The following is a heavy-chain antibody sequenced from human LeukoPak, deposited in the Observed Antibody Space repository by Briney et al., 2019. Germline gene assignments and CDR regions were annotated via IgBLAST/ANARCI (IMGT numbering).Heavy chain of an antibody. D-gene: IGHD6-13*01. CDR1: GGSISSYY. Sequence: SETLSLTCTVSGGSISSYYWSWVRQPAGKGLEWIGRIYGSGNTNYNPSLKGRVTMTVDTSKNQFSLNLSSVTAADTAVYYCARGRGSSWYYFDSWGQGTLVTVSS. J-gene: IGHJ4*02. CDR2: IYGSGNT. CDR3: ARGRGSSWYYFDS. V-gene: IGHV4-4*07.